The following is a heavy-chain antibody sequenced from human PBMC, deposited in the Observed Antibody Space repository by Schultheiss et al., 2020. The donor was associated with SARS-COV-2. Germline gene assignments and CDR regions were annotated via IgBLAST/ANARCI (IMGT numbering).Heavy chain of an antibody. D-gene: IGHD1-26*01. CDR1: GGSFSGYY. CDR3: AREWEWGFDY. Sequence: SETLSLTCAVYGGSFSGYYWSWIRQPPGKGLEWIGEINHSGSTNYNPSLKSRVTMSVDTSKNQFSLKLSSVTAADTAVYYCAREWEWGFDYWGQGTLVTVSS. CDR2: INHSGST. V-gene: IGHV4-34*01. J-gene: IGHJ4*02.